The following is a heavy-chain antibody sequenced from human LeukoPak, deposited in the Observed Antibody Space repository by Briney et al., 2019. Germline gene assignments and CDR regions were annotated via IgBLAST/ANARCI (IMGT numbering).Heavy chain of an antibody. J-gene: IGHJ5*02. V-gene: IGHV4-59*02. CDR2: VYHSGST. Sequence: SETLSLTCPVSGGSVSPYYWSWVRQAPGKGLEWIGHVYHSGSTNYNPSLKGRVTISVHTSNNQFSLTLNSVTAADTAVYYCARGTCGGSCLDTWGQGTPVSVSS. CDR3: ARGTCGGSCLDT. D-gene: IGHD2-15*01. CDR1: GGSVSPYY.